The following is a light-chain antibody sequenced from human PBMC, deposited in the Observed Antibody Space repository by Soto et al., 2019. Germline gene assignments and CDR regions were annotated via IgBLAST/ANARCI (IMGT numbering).Light chain of an antibody. CDR1: QSMSSY. CDR2: DAS. J-gene: IGKJ1*01. Sequence: DIQMTQSPSSLSAYVGDRVTITCRASQSMSSYLNWYQHKPGKAPNLLIYDASTLQSGVPSRFSGSGSGTDFTLTISSLQPEDFATYYCQHSYGTPWTFGQGTKVEIK. CDR3: QHSYGTPWT. V-gene: IGKV1-39*01.